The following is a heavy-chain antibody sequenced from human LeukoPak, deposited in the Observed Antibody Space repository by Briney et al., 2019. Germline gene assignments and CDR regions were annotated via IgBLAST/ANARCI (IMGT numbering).Heavy chain of an antibody. CDR1: GYTFTSYG. J-gene: IGHJ4*02. V-gene: IGHV1-8*02. CDR2: MNPNSGNT. CDR3: QKTAYEILTGYYH. D-gene: IGHD3-9*01. Sequence: LRASVKVSCKASGYTFTSYGINWERQATGQGLEWMGWMNPNSGNTGYAQKFQGRVTMTRNTSISTAYMELSSLRSEDTVFFFKQKTAYEILTGYYHWGQGTLVTVSS.